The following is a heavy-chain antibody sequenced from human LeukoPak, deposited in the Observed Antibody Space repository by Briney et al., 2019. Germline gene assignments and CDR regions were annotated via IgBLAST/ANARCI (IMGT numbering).Heavy chain of an antibody. Sequence: GGSLRLSCAASGFTFSNAWMNWVRQAPGKGLEWVGRIKSKTDGGTTDYAAPVKGRFTISRDDSKNTLYLQMNSLKTEDTAVYYCTTEKRYSYGWSIYGMDVWGQGTTVTVSS. V-gene: IGHV3-15*07. CDR2: IKSKTDGGTT. CDR3: TTEKRYSYGWSIYGMDV. J-gene: IGHJ6*02. CDR1: GFTFSNAW. D-gene: IGHD5-18*01.